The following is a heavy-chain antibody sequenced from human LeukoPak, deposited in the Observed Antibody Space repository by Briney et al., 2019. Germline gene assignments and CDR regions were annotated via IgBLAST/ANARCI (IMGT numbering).Heavy chain of an antibody. CDR2: INHSGYT. Sequence: SETLSLTCTVSGVPFSNYYWSWVRHSPRQGLEWIWEINHSGYTNYNPSPKRRVTMSIATSKNQFSLKLASVTAADAGVYYCTRAVAGHPDWGQGTLVTVSS. J-gene: IGHJ4*02. V-gene: IGHV4-34*01. CDR1: GVPFSNYY. D-gene: IGHD6-19*01. CDR3: TRAVAGHPD.